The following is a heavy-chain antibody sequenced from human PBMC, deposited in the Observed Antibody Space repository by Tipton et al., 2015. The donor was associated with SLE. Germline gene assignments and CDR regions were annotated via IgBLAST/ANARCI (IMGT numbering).Heavy chain of an antibody. CDR1: GYIFSGYY. J-gene: IGHJ6*02. CDR2: INPSSGGT. CDR3: ARSLIDYFGMDG. Sequence: QLVQSGAEVKKPGASVKVSCKASGYIFSGYYIHWVRQAPGQGLEWMGWINPSSGGTNYARKFQGRVTMTRDTSASTAYMELSSPRSEDTAVYYCARSLIDYFGMDGWGQGTTVTVSS. V-gene: IGHV1-2*02.